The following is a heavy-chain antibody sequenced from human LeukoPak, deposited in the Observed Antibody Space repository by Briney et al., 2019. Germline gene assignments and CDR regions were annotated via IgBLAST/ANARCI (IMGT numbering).Heavy chain of an antibody. V-gene: IGHV1-2*02. CDR1: GYTFTGYY. Sequence: ASVKVSCKASGYTFTGYYMHWVRQAPGQGLEWMGWINANSGGTNYAQKFQGRVTMTRDTSISTAYMELSRLRTDDTAVYYCARSSRYDIWTGYPYWGQGTLVTVSP. D-gene: IGHD3-9*01. J-gene: IGHJ4*02. CDR2: INANSGGT. CDR3: ARSSRYDIWTGYPY.